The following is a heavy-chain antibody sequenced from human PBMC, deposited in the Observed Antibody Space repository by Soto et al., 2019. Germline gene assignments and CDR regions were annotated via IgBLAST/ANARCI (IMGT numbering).Heavy chain of an antibody. CDR1: GFIFGSYA. Sequence: PGGSLRLSCVGSGFIFGSYAMTWVRQAPGRGLEWVSSISGSGGNTYYADSVKGRFTMSRDNSRNTLYLKMSSLRAEDTALYYCAKKVKDGYNYGFDYWGQGSLVTVSS. CDR2: ISGSGGNT. J-gene: IGHJ4*02. V-gene: IGHV3-23*01. D-gene: IGHD5-12*01. CDR3: AKKVKDGYNYGFDY.